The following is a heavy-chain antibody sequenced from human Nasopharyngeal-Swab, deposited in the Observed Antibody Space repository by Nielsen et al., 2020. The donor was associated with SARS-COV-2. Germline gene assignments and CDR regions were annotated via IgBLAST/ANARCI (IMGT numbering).Heavy chain of an antibody. CDR1: GYSFISYW. CDR2: IYPGDSET. Sequence: GESLKISCKGSGYSFISYWIGWVRQVPGKGLEWMGIIYPGDSETRYSPSFQGHVTISADKSISTAYLQWSSLEASDTAMYYCARLGGINGITAPDAFDGWGQGTMVTVSS. V-gene: IGHV5-51*01. D-gene: IGHD1-14*01. J-gene: IGHJ3*01. CDR3: ARLGGINGITAPDAFDG.